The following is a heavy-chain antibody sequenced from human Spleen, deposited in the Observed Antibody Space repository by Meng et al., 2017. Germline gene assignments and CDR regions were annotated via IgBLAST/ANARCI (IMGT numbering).Heavy chain of an antibody. CDR1: GYTLTELS. D-gene: IGHD2-2*01. CDR3: ARDQYGVFEGHY. J-gene: IGHJ4*02. V-gene: IGHV1-24*01. CDR2: FDPEDGET. Sequence: ASVKVSCKVSGYTLTELSMHWVRQAPGKGLEWMGGFDPEDGETIYAQKFQGRVTMTEDTSTDTAFMELSSLRYDDTAIYYCARDQYGVFEGHYWGQGTLVTVSS.